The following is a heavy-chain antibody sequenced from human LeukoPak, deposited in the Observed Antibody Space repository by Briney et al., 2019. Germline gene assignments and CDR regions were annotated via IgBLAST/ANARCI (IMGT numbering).Heavy chain of an antibody. J-gene: IGHJ6*02. CDR3: AKPPNTYDFWSGYRYYGMDV. CDR1: GFTFSSYG. V-gene: IGHV3-30*18. Sequence: PGGSLRLSCEASGFTFSSYGMHWVRQAPGKGLEWLAFISYDGSNKYHADSVKGRFTISRDNSKNTLYLQMNSLRAEDTAVYYCAKPPNTYDFWSGYRYYGMDVWGQGTTVTVSS. CDR2: ISYDGSNK. D-gene: IGHD3-3*01.